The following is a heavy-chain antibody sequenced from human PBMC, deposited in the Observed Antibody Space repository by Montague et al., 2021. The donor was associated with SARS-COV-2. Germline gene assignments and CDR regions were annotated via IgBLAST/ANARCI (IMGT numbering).Heavy chain of an antibody. J-gene: IGHJ4*02. D-gene: IGHD6-13*01. CDR3: ARDFVAAVPDRFDY. Sequence: SETLSLTCAVSGGFISSGNWWSWVRQPPGKGLECIGEIFHSGAASYNPSLKSRLTISMDKSKNEFSLQLNSATAADTAMYYCARDFVAAVPDRFDYWGQGVLVTVSS. CDR2: IFHSGAA. CDR1: GGFISSGNW. V-gene: IGHV4/OR15-8*02.